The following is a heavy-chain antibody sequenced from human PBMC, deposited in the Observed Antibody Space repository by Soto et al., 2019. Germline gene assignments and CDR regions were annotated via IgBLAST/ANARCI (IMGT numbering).Heavy chain of an antibody. CDR1: GFTFSSYW. J-gene: IGHJ6*02. V-gene: IGHV3-74*01. Sequence: GGSLRLSCAASGFTFSSYWMHWVRQAPGKGLVWVSRINSDGSSTSYADSVKGRFTISRDNAKNTLYLQMNSLRAEDTAVYYCARGYCXGGSCDMKQYYYYGMDVWGQGTTVTVSS. D-gene: IGHD2-15*01. CDR3: ARGYCXGGSCDMKQYYYYGMDV. CDR2: INSDGSST.